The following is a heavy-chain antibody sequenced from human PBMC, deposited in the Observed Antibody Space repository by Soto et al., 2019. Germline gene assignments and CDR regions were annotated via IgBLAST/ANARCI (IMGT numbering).Heavy chain of an antibody. CDR1: GGSISTGGYY. CDR3: ARFYYASGSLIVRAPDY. D-gene: IGHD3-10*01. J-gene: IGHJ4*02. Sequence: QVQLQESGPGLVKPSQTLSLTCTVSGGSISTGGYYWSWIRQHPGKGLEWIGYIYYSGSAYYNPSLQSRLTMSVDTSKLQFSLKLNSVTAADTAVYYCARFYYASGSLIVRAPDYWGQGTLVTVSS. CDR2: IYYSGSA. V-gene: IGHV4-31*03.